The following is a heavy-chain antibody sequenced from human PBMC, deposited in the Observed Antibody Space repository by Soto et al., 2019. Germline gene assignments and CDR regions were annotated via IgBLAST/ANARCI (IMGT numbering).Heavy chain of an antibody. CDR2: IFSNDEK. D-gene: IGHD2-15*01. J-gene: IGHJ3*02. CDR1: GFSLSNARMG. Sequence: QVTLKESGPVLVKPTETLTLTCTVSGFSLSNARMGVSWIRQPPGKALEWLAHIFSNDEKSYSTSLKSRLTIYKDTSESQVVLTMTNMDPVDTATYYWARIVVPGYAFDIWGDGTMVTVSS. CDR3: ARIVVPGYAFDI. V-gene: IGHV2-26*01.